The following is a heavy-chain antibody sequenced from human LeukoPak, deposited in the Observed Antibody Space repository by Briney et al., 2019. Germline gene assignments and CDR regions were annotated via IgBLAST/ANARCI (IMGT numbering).Heavy chain of an antibody. CDR1: GFTFSSYG. CDR3: ARTIAVAVDAFDI. Sequence: GRSLRLSCAASGFTFSSYGMHWVRQAPGKGLEWVAVIWYDGSNKYYADSVKGRFTISRDNSKNTLYLQMNSLRAEDTAVYYCARTIAVAVDAFDIWGQGTMVTVSS. CDR2: IWYDGSNK. D-gene: IGHD6-19*01. V-gene: IGHV3-33*01. J-gene: IGHJ3*02.